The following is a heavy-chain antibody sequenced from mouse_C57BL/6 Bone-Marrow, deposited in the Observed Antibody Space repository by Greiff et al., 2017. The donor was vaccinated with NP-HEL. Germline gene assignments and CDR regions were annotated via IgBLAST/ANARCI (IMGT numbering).Heavy chain of an antibody. CDR1: GYTFTNYW. Sequence: QVQLQQSGAELVRPGTSVKMSCKASGYTFTNYWIGWAKQRPGHGLEWIGDIYPGGGYTNYNEKFKGKATLTADKSSSTAYMQFSSLTSEDSAIYYCARGGYYGSSPAWFAYWGQGTLVTVSA. D-gene: IGHD1-1*01. V-gene: IGHV1-63*01. CDR2: IYPGGGYT. CDR3: ARGGYYGSSPAWFAY. J-gene: IGHJ3*01.